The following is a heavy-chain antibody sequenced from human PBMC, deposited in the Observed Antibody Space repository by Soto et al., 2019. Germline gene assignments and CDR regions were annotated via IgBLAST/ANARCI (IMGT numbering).Heavy chain of an antibody. CDR3: ARGARGDILTGYYNNY. J-gene: IGHJ4*02. V-gene: IGHV3-7*03. Sequence: SWVRQAPGKGLEWVANIKQDGSEKYYVDSVKGRFTISRDNAKNSLYLQMNSLRAEDTAVYYCARGARGDILTGYYNNYWGQGTLVTVSS. CDR2: IKQDGSEK. D-gene: IGHD3-9*01.